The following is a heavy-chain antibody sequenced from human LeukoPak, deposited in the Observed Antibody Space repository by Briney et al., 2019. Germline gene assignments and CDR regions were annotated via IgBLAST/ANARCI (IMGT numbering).Heavy chain of an antibody. CDR2: INPSGGRT. D-gene: IGHD3-22*01. J-gene: IGHJ5*02. Sequence: GASVKVSCKVSGYTFTSYYIYWMRQAHGHGLDWMGIINPSGGRTNYAHKFQGRVTMTRDMSTSTVYMELSSLRSEDTAVYYCARGAHVRMYDSNHNCFDPWGQGTLVTVSS. CDR1: GYTFTSYY. CDR3: ARGAHVRMYDSNHNCFDP. V-gene: IGHV1-46*01.